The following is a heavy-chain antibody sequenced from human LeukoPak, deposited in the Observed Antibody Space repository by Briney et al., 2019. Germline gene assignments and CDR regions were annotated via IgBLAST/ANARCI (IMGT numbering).Heavy chain of an antibody. CDR2: ITSSGSTI. CDR3: ARGRIWDTAMAERYFDL. V-gene: IGHV3-48*03. J-gene: IGHJ2*01. D-gene: IGHD5-18*01. Sequence: GGSLRLSCAASGFTFSSYEMNWVRQAPGKGLEWVSYITSSGSTIYYADSVKGRLTISRDNAKNSLYLQMNSLRAEDTAVYYCARGRIWDTAMAERYFDLWGRGTLVTVSS. CDR1: GFTFSSYE.